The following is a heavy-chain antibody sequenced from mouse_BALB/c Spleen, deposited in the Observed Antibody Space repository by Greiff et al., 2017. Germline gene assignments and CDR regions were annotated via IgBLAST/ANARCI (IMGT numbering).Heavy chain of an antibody. Sequence: EVKLVESGGGLVQPGGSLKLSCAASGFTFSSYGMSWVRQTPDKRLELVATINSNGGSTYYPDSVKGRFTISRDNAKNTLYLQMSSLKSEDTAMYYCAKFITTSYFDYWGQGTTLTVSS. D-gene: IGHD1-2*01. CDR1: GFTFSSYG. CDR3: AKFITTSYFDY. CDR2: INSNGGST. J-gene: IGHJ2*01. V-gene: IGHV5-6-3*01.